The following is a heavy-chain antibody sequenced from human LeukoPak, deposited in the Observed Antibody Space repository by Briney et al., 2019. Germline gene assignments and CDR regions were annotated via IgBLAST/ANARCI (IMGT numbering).Heavy chain of an antibody. Sequence: ASVKVSCKASGYTFTSYYMHWVRRAPGQGLEWMGIINPSGGSTSYAQKFQGRVTLTRDMSTSTDYLELSSLRSEDTAVYYCARDNSVRGEAWWFNPWGQGTLVTVSS. J-gene: IGHJ5*02. CDR1: GYTFTSYY. V-gene: IGHV1-46*01. CDR2: INPSGGST. D-gene: IGHD2-21*01. CDR3: ARDNSVRGEAWWFNP.